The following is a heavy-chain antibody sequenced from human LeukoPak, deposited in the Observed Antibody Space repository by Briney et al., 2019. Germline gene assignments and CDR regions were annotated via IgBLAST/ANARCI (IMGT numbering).Heavy chain of an antibody. CDR2: ISAYNGNT. J-gene: IGHJ4*02. D-gene: IGHD1-20*01. CDR3: ARRVTGTTFGLDY. Sequence: GASVKVSCKASGYTFTTYGITWVRQAPGQGLEGMGWISAYNGNTNYAQKLQGRVTMTTDTSTSTAYMELRSLRSDDTAVYYCARRVTGTTFGLDYWGQGPLVTVSS. CDR1: GYTFTTYG. V-gene: IGHV1-18*01.